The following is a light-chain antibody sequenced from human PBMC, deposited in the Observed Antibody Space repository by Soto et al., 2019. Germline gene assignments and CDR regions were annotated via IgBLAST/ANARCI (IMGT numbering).Light chain of an antibody. V-gene: IGKV3-15*01. CDR3: QQAASFPIT. CDR2: GAS. Sequence: EIVLTQSPATLSVSPGDRATLSCRASQSVSNTYLAWYQQKPGQAPRLLIYGASTRATGVPARFSGSGSGTEFTLTINSLQPEDFATYYCQQAASFPITFGQGTRLEIK. CDR1: QSVSNTY. J-gene: IGKJ5*01.